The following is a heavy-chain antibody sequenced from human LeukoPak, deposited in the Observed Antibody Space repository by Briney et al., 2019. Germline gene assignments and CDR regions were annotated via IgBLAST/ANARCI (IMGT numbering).Heavy chain of an antibody. Sequence: PSETLSLTCAVSGYSISSGYYWGWIRQPPGKGLEWIGSIYHSGSTYYNPSLKSRVTISVDTSKNQFSLKLSPVTAADTAVYYCARDPRGFDYWGQGTLVTVSS. CDR1: GYSISSGYY. J-gene: IGHJ4*02. CDR2: IYHSGST. V-gene: IGHV4-38-2*02. CDR3: ARDPRGFDY.